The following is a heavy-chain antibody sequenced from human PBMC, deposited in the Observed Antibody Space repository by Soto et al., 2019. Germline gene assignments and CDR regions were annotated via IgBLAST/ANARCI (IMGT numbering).Heavy chain of an antibody. CDR3: VRLRGSDHGLRRDWSDP. Sequence: QVQLQESGPGLVKPSQTLSLTCTVSGGSISSGDYDWSWIRQPPGKGLEWIGHINYSGSTYYNPSLKSRVTMSIDTSKSQFTLTLTSVNAADTLVYYCVRLRGSDHGLRRDWSDPWGQGIVVIVSS. J-gene: IGHJ5*02. D-gene: IGHD5-12*01. CDR2: INYSGST. V-gene: IGHV4-30-4*01. CDR1: GGSISSGDYD.